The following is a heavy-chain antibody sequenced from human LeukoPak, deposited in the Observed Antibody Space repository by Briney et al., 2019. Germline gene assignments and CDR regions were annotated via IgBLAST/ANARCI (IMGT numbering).Heavy chain of an antibody. J-gene: IGHJ4*02. CDR2: IKQDGSEK. V-gene: IGHV3-7*01. CDR1: GFMFRSHW. Sequence: GGSLRLSSTASGFMFRSHWMSWVRQVPRRGLEWVAHIKQDGSEKHYLDSVEGRFTLSREDAKNSLYLQMDSLRVDDTAVYYCARGPHYGDRVDYLDYWGQGTLVTVSS. D-gene: IGHD4-17*01. CDR3: ARGPHYGDRVDYLDY.